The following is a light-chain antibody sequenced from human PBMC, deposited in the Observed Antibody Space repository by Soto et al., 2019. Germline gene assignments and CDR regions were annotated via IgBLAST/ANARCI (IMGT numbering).Light chain of an antibody. V-gene: IGKV1-12*01. J-gene: IGKJ1*01. CDR1: QDISSW. Sequence: IQMAQPPSSVSASIGDRVSIACRSSQDISSWLALYQQKPGKAPKLLIYAASNLYTGVPSRFSGRRSGTEFTLTISSLQPEDFASYYCLLDYGDSCTFGQGTKVDIK. CDR3: LLDYGDSCT. CDR2: AAS.